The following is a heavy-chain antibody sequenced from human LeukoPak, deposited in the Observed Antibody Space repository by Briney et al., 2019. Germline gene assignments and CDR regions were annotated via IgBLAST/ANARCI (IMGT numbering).Heavy chain of an antibody. CDR3: SRETFYYGSGSYYSPLDS. J-gene: IGHJ4*02. D-gene: IGHD3-10*01. Sequence: SSETLSLTCTVSGDSISNYYWNWIRQPAGQGLEWIGRIYSSGSTNYNPSLKTRLTMSVDTSKNQFSLKLSSVTAADTAVYYCSRETFYYGSGSYYSPLDSWGQGTLVTASS. CDR1: GDSISNYY. CDR2: IYSSGST. V-gene: IGHV4-4*07.